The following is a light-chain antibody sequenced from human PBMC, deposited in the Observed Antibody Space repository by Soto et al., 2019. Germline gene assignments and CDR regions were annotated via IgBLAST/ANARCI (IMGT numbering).Light chain of an antibody. Sequence: DIQMTQSPSSVSASVGDTVSITCRASQGINNWLAWYQQKPGKAPQGLIYAASSLQSGVPSRFSGSGFGTDFTLTITSLQPEDFATYFCQQASNFPLTFGGGTKIEIK. CDR2: AAS. CDR3: QQASNFPLT. V-gene: IGKV1-12*01. J-gene: IGKJ4*01. CDR1: QGINNW.